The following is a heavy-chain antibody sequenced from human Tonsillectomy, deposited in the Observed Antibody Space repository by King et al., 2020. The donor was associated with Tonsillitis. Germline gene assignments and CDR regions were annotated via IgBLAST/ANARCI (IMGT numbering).Heavy chain of an antibody. V-gene: IGHV5-51*01. J-gene: IGHJ3*02. CDR3: ARQPSGGDADAFDI. CDR2: IYPADSDT. Sequence: QLVQSGAEVKKPGESLKISCKGSGYSFTTKWIGWVRQLPGKGLEWMGMIYPADSDTRYSPSFQGQITMSVDKSIRTAYLQWSSLKASDTAIYYCARQPSGGDADAFDIWGQGTMVSVSS. D-gene: IGHD3-16*01. CDR1: GYSFTTKW.